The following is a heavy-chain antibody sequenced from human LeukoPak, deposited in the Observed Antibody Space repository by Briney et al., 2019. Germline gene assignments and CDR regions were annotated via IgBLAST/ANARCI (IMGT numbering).Heavy chain of an antibody. CDR3: AKDPYDSSLGDDY. D-gene: IGHD3-22*01. CDR2: IRYDGSNK. CDR1: GFTFSSYG. V-gene: IGHV3-30*02. Sequence: QAGGSLRLSCAASGFTFSSYGMHWVRQAPGKGLEWVAFIRYDGSNKYYADSVKGRFTISRDNSKNTLYLQMNSLRAKDAAVYYCAKDPYDSSLGDDYWGQGTLVTVSS. J-gene: IGHJ4*02.